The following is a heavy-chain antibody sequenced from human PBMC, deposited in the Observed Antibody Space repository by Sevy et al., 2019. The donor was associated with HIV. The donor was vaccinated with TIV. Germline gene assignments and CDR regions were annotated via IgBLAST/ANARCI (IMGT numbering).Heavy chain of an antibody. CDR1: GFTLSSYW. J-gene: IGHJ5*01. CDR2: INQDGSEK. Sequence: GGSLRLSCAVSGFTLSSYWMSWVRQAPGKGLEWVANINQDGSEKYYVDSVKGRFTISRDSAKNSVYVQMNSLRDEDTGVYYCMRDRSSSWFDSWGQGTLVTVSS. D-gene: IGHD6-13*01. CDR3: MRDRSSSWFDS. V-gene: IGHV3-7*01.